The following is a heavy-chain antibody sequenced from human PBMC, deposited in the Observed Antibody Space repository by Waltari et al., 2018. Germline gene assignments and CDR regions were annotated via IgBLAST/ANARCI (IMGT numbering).Heavy chain of an antibody. CDR3: ARSYYDSSGYYPETNWFDP. CDR1: GGSISSSSYY. D-gene: IGHD3-22*01. V-gene: IGHV4-39*07. J-gene: IGHJ5*02. CDR2: IYYSGST. Sequence: QVQLQESGPGLVKPSETLSLTCTVSGGSISSSSYYWGWISHPPGKGLEWIGSIYYSGSTYYNPSLKSRVTISVDTSKNQFSLKLSSVTAADTAVYYCARSYYDSSGYYPETNWFDPWGQGTLVTVSS.